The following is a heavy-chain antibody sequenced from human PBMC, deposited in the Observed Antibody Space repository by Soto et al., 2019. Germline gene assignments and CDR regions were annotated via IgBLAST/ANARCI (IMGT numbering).Heavy chain of an antibody. Sequence: SETLSLTCTVSGGSISRSSNYWGWIRQPPGKGLEWIGSIYYSGSTYYNPSLKSRVTISVDSSKNHFSLKLRTVTAADTAVYYCARGWKGSCSIGPIFDYWGQGALVMVTS. D-gene: IGHD2-15*01. V-gene: IGHV4-39*02. CDR2: IYYSGST. J-gene: IGHJ4*02. CDR3: ARGWKGSCSIGPIFDY. CDR1: GGSISRSSNY.